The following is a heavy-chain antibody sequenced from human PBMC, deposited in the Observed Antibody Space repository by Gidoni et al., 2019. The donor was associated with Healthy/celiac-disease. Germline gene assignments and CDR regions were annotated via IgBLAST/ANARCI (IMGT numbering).Heavy chain of an antibody. CDR1: GFTFSSYA. CDR3: ARDPIVGATSGMDV. CDR2: ISYDGSNK. V-gene: IGHV3-30-3*01. Sequence: QVQLVESGGGVVQPGRSLRLSCAASGFTFSSYAMHWVRQAPGKGLAWVAVISYDGSNKYYADSVKGRFTISRDNSKNTLYLQMNSLRAEDTAVYYCARDPIVGATSGMDVWGQGTTVTVSS. J-gene: IGHJ6*02. D-gene: IGHD1-26*01.